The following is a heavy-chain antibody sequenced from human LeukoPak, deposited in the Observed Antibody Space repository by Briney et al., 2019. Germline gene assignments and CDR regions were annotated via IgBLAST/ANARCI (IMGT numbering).Heavy chain of an antibody. CDR3: ARDLRPAS. Sequence: PGGSLRLSCAASGFAVSSNYMSWVRQAPGKGLEWVSVIYSGGSTYYADSVKGRFTISRDDSKNTLYLQMNSLRAEDTAVYYCARDLRPASWGQGTLVTVSS. J-gene: IGHJ4*02. D-gene: IGHD6-25*01. CDR2: IYSGGST. CDR1: GFAVSSNY. V-gene: IGHV3-66*01.